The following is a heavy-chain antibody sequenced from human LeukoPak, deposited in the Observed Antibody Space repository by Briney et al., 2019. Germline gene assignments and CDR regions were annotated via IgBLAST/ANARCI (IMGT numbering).Heavy chain of an antibody. CDR1: GFSFSSYW. V-gene: IGHV3-7*01. J-gene: IGHJ4*02. CDR2: IRQDGSDK. Sequence: QPGGSLRLSCAASGFSFSSYWMNWVRQAPGKGLEWMANIRQDGSDKFYADSLKGRFTISRDNAKNSVFLQMSSLRAEDTAVYYCARGRFTDNGVFDYWGRGTLVIVSS. CDR3: ARGRFTDNGVFDY. D-gene: IGHD1-14*01.